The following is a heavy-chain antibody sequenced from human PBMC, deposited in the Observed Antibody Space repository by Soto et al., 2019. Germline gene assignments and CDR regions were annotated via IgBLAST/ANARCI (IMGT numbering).Heavy chain of an antibody. CDR2: ISGSAGST. V-gene: IGHV3-23*01. J-gene: IGHJ4*02. CDR3: AKVVSGFGSGSSFDY. D-gene: IGHD3-10*01. CDR1: GFTFSSYA. Sequence: EVQLLESGGGLVQPGGSLRLSCAASGFTFSSYAMTWVHQAPGKGLEWVSGISGSAGSTYYADSVKGRFTISRDNSKNTLYLEMNSLRAEDTAVYYCAKVVSGFGSGSSFDYWGQGTLVTVSS.